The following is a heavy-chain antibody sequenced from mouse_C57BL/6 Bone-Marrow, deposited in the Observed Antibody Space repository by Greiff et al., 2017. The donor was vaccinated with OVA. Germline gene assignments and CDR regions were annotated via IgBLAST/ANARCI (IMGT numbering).Heavy chain of an antibody. CDR1: GFNIKDDY. CDR2: IDPENGDT. CDR3: TTIYYGSSGYAMDY. Sequence: VQLKESGAELVRPGASVKLSCTASGFNIKDDYMHWVKQRPEQGLEWIGWIDPENGDTEYASKFQGKATITADTSSNTAYLQLSSLTSGDTAVYYCTTIYYGSSGYAMDYWGQGTSVTVSS. V-gene: IGHV14-4*01. J-gene: IGHJ4*01. D-gene: IGHD1-1*01.